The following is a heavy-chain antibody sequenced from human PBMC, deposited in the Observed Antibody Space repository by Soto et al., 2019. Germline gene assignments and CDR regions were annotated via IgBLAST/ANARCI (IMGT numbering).Heavy chain of an antibody. CDR3: ARGGEAHYDFWSGYYPGRNWFDP. D-gene: IGHD3-3*01. Sequence: QVQLQESGPGLVKPSETLSLTCTVSGGSISSYYWSWIRQPPGKGREWIGYIYYSGSTNYNPSLKSRVTISVDTSKNQFSLKLSSVTAADTAVYYCARGGEAHYDFWSGYYPGRNWFDPWGQGTLVTVSS. V-gene: IGHV4-59*01. CDR2: IYYSGST. J-gene: IGHJ5*02. CDR1: GGSISSYY.